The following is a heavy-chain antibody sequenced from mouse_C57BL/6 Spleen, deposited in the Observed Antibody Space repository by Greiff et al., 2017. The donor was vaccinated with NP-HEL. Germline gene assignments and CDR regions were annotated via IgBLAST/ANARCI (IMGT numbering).Heavy chain of an antibody. D-gene: IGHD1-1*01. CDR1: GFTFSSYA. CDR2: ISDGGSYT. Sequence: DVHLVESGGGLVKPGGSLKLSCAASGFTFSSYAMSWVRQTPEKRLEWVATISDGGSYTYYPDNVKGRFTISRDNAKNNLYLQMSHLKSEDTAMYYCARDYYGSYFDYWGQGTTLTVSS. V-gene: IGHV5-4*01. CDR3: ARDYYGSYFDY. J-gene: IGHJ2*01.